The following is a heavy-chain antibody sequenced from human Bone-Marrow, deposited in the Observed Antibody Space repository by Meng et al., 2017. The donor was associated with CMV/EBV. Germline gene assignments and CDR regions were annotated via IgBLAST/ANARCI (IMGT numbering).Heavy chain of an antibody. J-gene: IGHJ4*02. D-gene: IGHD3-10*01. V-gene: IGHV3-23*01. CDR1: GFTFRNYG. CDR3: AKAPFSGGKGVTLDY. CDR2: ISASGATP. Sequence: GKSLKISCATSGFTFRNYGMNWVRQAPGKGLEWVSSISASGATPYYAGSVKGRFTISRDNSTSPLYLQMNSLRAEDTAIYYCAKAPFSGGKGVTLDYWGQGTLVTVSS.